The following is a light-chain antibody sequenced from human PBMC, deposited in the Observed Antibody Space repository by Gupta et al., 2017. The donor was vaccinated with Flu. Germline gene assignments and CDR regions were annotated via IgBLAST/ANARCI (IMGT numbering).Light chain of an antibody. Sequence: GDRITITGRASQDIRDSLAWYQHKPGKGPSLLIYAASTLHSGVPSRFRGSGSGTEFTLTISGLQPEDVATYYCQKFNGAPLSFGGGTKVEI. CDR2: AAS. V-gene: IGKV1-27*01. CDR1: QDIRDS. CDR3: QKFNGAPLS. J-gene: IGKJ4*01.